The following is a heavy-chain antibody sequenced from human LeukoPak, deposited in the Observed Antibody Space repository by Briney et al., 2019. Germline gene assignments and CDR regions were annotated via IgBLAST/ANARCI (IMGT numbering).Heavy chain of an antibody. CDR1: GGSINSGGYY. J-gene: IGHJ5*02. CDR2: IYYTGRT. CDR3: SRGYCTTTSCYFPLKGFDP. D-gene: IGHD2-2*01. Sequence: SETLSLTCTVSGGSINSGGYYWNWIRQHPGKGLEWIGYIYYTGRTYYNPSLKSRVTMSVDTSKNQLSLRLSSVTAADTAVYYCSRGYCTTTSCYFPLKGFDPWGQGTPVTVSS. V-gene: IGHV4-31*03.